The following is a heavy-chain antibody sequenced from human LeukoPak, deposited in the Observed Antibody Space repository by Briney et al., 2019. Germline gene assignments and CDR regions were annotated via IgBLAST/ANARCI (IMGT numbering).Heavy chain of an antibody. J-gene: IGHJ4*02. CDR1: GFTFSTYE. V-gene: IGHV3-48*03. D-gene: IGHD6-13*01. CDR3: AMLYSSSWYENFDY. CDR2: ISSSGSTT. Sequence: GGSLRLSCAASGFTFSTYEMNWVRQAPGKGLEWVSYISSSGSTTYYADSVKGRFTISRDNSKNTLYLQMNSLRAEDTAVYYCAMLYSSSWYENFDYWGQGTLVTVSS.